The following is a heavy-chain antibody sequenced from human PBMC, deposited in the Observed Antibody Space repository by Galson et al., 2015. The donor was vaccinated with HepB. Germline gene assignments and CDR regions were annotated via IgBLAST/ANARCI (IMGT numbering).Heavy chain of an antibody. J-gene: IGHJ4*02. CDR3: ARLDTTVTGRVDY. D-gene: IGHD4-17*01. CDR2: IKQDESEK. V-gene: IGHV3-7*03. CDR1: GFTFSSYW. Sequence: SLRLSCAASGFTFSSYWMSWVRQAPGKGLEWVANIKQDESEKYYVDSVKGRFTGSRDNAKSSVYLQMNSLRAEDTAVYYCARLDTTVTGRVDYWGQGTLVTVSS.